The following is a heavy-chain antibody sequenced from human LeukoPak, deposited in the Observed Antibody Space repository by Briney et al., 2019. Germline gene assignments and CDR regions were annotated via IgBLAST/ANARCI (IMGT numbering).Heavy chain of an antibody. V-gene: IGHV3-7*01. D-gene: IGHD6-6*01. CDR1: GFSISRYW. J-gene: IGHJ4*02. Sequence: LSGGSPRLSCAASGFSISRYWMSWVRQAPGKGLEWVASTPEDEHGTFYVDSVQGRFTVSRDNAKNSLHLQMSSLRVEDTAVYFCACLDTRSARPGEPSTYWGQGTLVTVSS. CDR3: ACLDTRSARPGEPSTY. CDR2: TPEDEHGT.